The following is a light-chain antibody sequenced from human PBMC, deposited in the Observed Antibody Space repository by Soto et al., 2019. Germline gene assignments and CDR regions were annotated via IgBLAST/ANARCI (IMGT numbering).Light chain of an antibody. V-gene: IGKV1-5*03. Sequence: DIQMTQSPSTLSASVGDRVTITCRASQSISSWLAWYQQKVGKAPKLLIHKASSLQSGVPSRFSGSGSGTDFTLTISSLQAEDFATYYCQQYDTFPWTFGQGNKVEVK. CDR3: QQYDTFPWT. CDR2: KAS. J-gene: IGKJ1*01. CDR1: QSISSW.